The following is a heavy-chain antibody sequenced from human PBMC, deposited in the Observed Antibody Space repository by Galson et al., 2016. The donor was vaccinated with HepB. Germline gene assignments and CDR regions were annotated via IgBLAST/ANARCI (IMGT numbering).Heavy chain of an antibody. D-gene: IGHD3-16*01. CDR2: ISSSGGST. J-gene: IGHJ4*02. CDR1: GFTFSSYA. V-gene: IGHV3-23*01. CDR3: GKHGGFDY. Sequence: SLRLSCAASGFTFSSYAMGWVRQAPGKGLEWLSIISSSGGSTYWADSVKGRFTISRDNSKNTVYLYMSDLSAGDTAVYYCGKHGGFDYWGQGARVTVSS.